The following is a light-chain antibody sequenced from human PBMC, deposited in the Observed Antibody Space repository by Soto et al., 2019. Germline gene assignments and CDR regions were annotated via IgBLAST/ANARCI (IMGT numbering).Light chain of an antibody. Sequence: EIRMSQSPSTLSGSIGDRVTITCRASQTISSWLAWYQQKPGKAPKLLIYDASSLESGVPSRFSGSGSGTEFTLTISSLQPDDFATYYCQQYNSYLRTFGQGTKVDI. CDR3: QQYNSYLRT. V-gene: IGKV1-5*01. J-gene: IGKJ1*01. CDR2: DAS. CDR1: QTISSW.